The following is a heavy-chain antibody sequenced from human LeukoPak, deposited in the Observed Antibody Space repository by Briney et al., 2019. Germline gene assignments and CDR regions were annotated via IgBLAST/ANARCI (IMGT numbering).Heavy chain of an antibody. J-gene: IGHJ4*02. V-gene: IGHV4-34*01. CDR2: IYYSGST. Sequence: SETLSLTCAVYGGSFSGYYWSWIRQPPGKGLEWIGSIYYSGSTYYNPSLKSRVTISVDTSKNQFSLKLSPVTAADTAVYYCARHLYGSGSYYYFDYWGQGTLVTVSS. D-gene: IGHD3-10*01. CDR3: ARHLYGSGSYYYFDY. CDR1: GGSFSGYY.